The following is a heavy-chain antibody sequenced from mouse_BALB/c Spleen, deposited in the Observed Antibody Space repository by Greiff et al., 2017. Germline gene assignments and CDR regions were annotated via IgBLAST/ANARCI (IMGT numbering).Heavy chain of an antibody. CDR1: GYSITSDYA. D-gene: IGHD2-2*01. V-gene: IGHV3-2*02. Sequence: EVQLQESGPGLVKPSQSLSLTCTVTGYSITSDYAWNWIRQFPGNKLEWMGYISYSGSTSYNPSLKSRISITRDTSKNQFFLQLNSVTTEDTATYYCARRGYYGYDVDYWGQGTTLTVAS. CDR3: ARRGYYGYDVDY. J-gene: IGHJ2*01. CDR2: ISYSGST.